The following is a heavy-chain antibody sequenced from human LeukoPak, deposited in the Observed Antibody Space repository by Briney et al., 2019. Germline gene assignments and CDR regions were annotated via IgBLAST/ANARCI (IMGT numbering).Heavy chain of an antibody. CDR1: GFTFSDYY. CDR3: ARAPRTYDYVWGSYRPLHLDY. V-gene: IGHV3-11*01. CDR2: ISSSGSTI. Sequence: GGSLRLSCAASGFTFSDYYMSWIRQAPGKGLEWVPYISSSGSTIYYADSVKGRFTISRDNAKNSLYLRMNSLRAEDTAVYYCARAPRTYDYVWGSYRPLHLDYWGQGTLVTVSS. J-gene: IGHJ4*02. D-gene: IGHD3-16*02.